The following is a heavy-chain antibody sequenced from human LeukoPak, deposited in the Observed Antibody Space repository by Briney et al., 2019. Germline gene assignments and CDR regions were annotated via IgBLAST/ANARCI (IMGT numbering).Heavy chain of an antibody. Sequence: GESLKISCKGSGYSFTTYWIGWVRQMPVKGLEWMGTIYPGDSDTRYSPSFQGQVTISADKSISTAYLQWSSLKASDTAMYYCARASSDYYRHFDYWGQGTLVTVSS. CDR2: IYPGDSDT. CDR1: GYSFTTYW. J-gene: IGHJ4*02. V-gene: IGHV5-51*01. CDR3: ARASSDYYRHFDY. D-gene: IGHD3-22*01.